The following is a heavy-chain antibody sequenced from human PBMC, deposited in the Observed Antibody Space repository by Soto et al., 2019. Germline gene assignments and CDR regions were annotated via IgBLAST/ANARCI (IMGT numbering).Heavy chain of an antibody. J-gene: IGHJ6*02. Sequence: QVQLVQSGAEVKKPGASVKVSCKASGYNFTSYGISWVRQAPGQGLEWMGWISAKKGNTNYAQKLQGRVTMTTDTSTSTAYLELRSLRSDDTAVYYCATASYGSGSYIRRGMDVWGQGTTVTVSS. CDR3: ATASYGSGSYIRRGMDV. D-gene: IGHD3-10*01. CDR2: ISAKKGNT. V-gene: IGHV1-18*01. CDR1: GYNFTSYG.